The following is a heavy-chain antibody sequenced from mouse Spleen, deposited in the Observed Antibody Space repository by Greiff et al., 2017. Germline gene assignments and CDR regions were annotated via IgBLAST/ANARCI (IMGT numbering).Heavy chain of an antibody. CDR3: ARPRDYDWFAC. Sequence: EVMLVESGGGLVKPGGSLKLSCAASGFTFSDYGMHWVRQAPEKGLEWVAYISSGSSTIYYADTVKGRFTISRDNAKNTLFLQMTSLRSEDTAMYYCARPRDYDWFACWGQGTLVTVSA. D-gene: IGHD2-4*01. CDR2: ISSGSSTI. CDR1: GFTFSDYG. J-gene: IGHJ3*01. V-gene: IGHV5-17*01.